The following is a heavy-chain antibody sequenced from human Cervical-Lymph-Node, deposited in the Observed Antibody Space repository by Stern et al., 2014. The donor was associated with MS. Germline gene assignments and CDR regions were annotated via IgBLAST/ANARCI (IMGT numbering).Heavy chain of an antibody. CDR1: GGTFSIQA. D-gene: IGHD4-17*01. CDR2: IIPIFGTP. V-gene: IGHV1-69*01. J-gene: IGHJ6*01. CDR3: AAPSTVTVGSMDV. Sequence: VQLEESGSEVKKPGSSVKVSCKASGGTFSIQAINWVRQAPGQGLEWVGGIIPIFGTPNYAQKGQDSVTITAEEFTSTVYMELSRLRYEGTAVYYCAAPSTVTVGSMDVWGQGTTVTVSS.